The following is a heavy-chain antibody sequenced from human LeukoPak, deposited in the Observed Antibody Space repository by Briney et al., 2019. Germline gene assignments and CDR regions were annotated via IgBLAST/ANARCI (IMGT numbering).Heavy chain of an antibody. V-gene: IGHV1-24*01. CDR3: ATSFIARVPVAFDI. D-gene: IGHD2-8*02. CDR2: FDPEDGET. CDR1: GYTLTELS. Sequence: ASVKVSCKVSGYTLTELSMHWVRQAPGKGLEWMGGFDPEDGETIYAQKFQGRVTMTEDTSIDTAYMELSSLRSEDTAVYYCATSFIARVPVAFDIWGQGTMVTVSS. J-gene: IGHJ3*02.